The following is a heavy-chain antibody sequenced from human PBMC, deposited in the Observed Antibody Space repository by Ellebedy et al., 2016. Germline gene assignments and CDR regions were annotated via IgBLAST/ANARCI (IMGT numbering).Heavy chain of an antibody. CDR1: GFTFSSYG. D-gene: IGHD5-18*01. J-gene: IGHJ4*02. CDR2: IWHDGSNK. CDR3: ARGNGNSYGYFDY. V-gene: IGHV3-33*01. Sequence: GESLKISCAASGFTFSSYGIHWVRQAPGKGLEWVAVIWHDGSNKYFADSVRGRFTISRDNSKHTLYLQMNSLRAEDTAIYYCARGNGNSYGYFDYWGQGTLVTVSS.